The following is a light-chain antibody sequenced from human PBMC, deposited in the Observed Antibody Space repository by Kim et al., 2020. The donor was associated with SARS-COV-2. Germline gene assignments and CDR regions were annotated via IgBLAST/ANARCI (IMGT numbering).Light chain of an antibody. CDR1: RSDVGGYNY. CDR3: TSYAGSHNLV. CDR2: EVT. Sequence: GQSATISCTGTRSDVGGYNYVSWYQQHPGKAPKLMIYEVTKRPSGVPDRFSGSKSGNTASLTVSGLQAEDEADYYCTSYAGSHNLVFGGGTKVTVL. V-gene: IGLV2-8*01. J-gene: IGLJ2*01.